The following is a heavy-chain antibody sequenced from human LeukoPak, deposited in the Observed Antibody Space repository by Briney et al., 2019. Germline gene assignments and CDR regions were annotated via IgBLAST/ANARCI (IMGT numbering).Heavy chain of an antibody. CDR2: IYYSGST. CDR3: ARRSPTTVDY. D-gene: IGHD1-26*01. CDR1: GDSISSSSYY. Sequence: PSETLSLTCTVSGDSISSSSYYWGWIRQPPGKGLEWIGSIYYSGSTYYDPSLKSRVTISVDTSKNQFSLKLNSVTAADTAVYYCARRSPTTVDYWGQGTLVTASS. V-gene: IGHV4-39*01. J-gene: IGHJ4*02.